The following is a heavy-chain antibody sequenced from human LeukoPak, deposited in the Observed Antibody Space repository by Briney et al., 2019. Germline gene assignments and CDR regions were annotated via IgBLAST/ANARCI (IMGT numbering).Heavy chain of an antibody. CDR3: ARDPHGYNSYFDY. CDR1: GFTFSNYW. J-gene: IGHJ4*02. CDR2: INSNGSST. D-gene: IGHD5-24*01. V-gene: IGHV3-74*01. Sequence: QSGGSLRLSCAASGFTFSNYWMHWVRQAPGKGLVWVSRINSNGSSTNYADSVKGRFTISRDNAKNTLYLQMSSLRAGDTAVYYCARDPHGYNSYFDYWGQGTLVTVSS.